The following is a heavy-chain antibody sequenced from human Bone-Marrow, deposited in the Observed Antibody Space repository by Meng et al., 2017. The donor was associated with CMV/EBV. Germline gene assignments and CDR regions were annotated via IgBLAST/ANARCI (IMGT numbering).Heavy chain of an antibody. CDR3: ATSGYCSSTSCPTGVYGAFDI. CDR2: MNPNSGNT. D-gene: IGHD2-2*01. V-gene: IGHV1-8*01. CDR1: GYTFTSYD. Sequence: ASVKVSCKAPGYTFTSYDINWVRQATGQGLEWMGWMNPNSGNTGYAQKFQGRVTMTRNTSISTAYMELSSLRSEDTAVYYCATSGYCSSTSCPTGVYGAFDIWGQGTMVTVSS. J-gene: IGHJ3*02.